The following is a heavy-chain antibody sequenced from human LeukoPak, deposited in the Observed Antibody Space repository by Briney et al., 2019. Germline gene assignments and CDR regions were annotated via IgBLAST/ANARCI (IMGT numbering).Heavy chain of an antibody. J-gene: IGHJ4*02. Sequence: ASVKVSCKASGYTFISYYMHWVRQAPGQGLEWMGIINPSGGSTSYAQKFQGRVTMTRDTSTSTVCMELSSLRSEDTAVHYCARVDMAYCGGDCFDYWGQGTLVTVSS. CDR1: GYTFISYY. V-gene: IGHV1-46*01. CDR2: INPSGGST. CDR3: ARVDMAYCGGDCFDY. D-gene: IGHD2-21*01.